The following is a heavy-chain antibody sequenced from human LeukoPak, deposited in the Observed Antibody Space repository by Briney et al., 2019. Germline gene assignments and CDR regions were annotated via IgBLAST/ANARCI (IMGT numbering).Heavy chain of an antibody. V-gene: IGHV3-15*01. Sequence: GGSLRLSCAASGSIFSNGWVSWVRQAPGKGLEWVGRIRSKTDGGTTDYAGTIKGRFTSSRDESKNTLYLQINRLKTEHTAVYYCTIHYTGYWGQGTLVTVSS. D-gene: IGHD2-2*02. CDR2: IRSKTDGGTT. CDR3: TIHYTGY. CDR1: GSIFSNGW. J-gene: IGHJ4*02.